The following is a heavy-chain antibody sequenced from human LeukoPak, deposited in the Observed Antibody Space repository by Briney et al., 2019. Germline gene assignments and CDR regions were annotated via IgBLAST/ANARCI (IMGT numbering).Heavy chain of an antibody. CDR1: GASITSGAYY. V-gene: IGHV4-39*07. D-gene: IGHD4/OR15-4a*01. CDR2: VYYSGTI. Sequence: SETLSLTCSVSGASITSGAYYWAWLRQPPGKGLEWIGSVYYSGTINYNPSLKGRVSISRDMSKNQFSLNLNSVNATDTVVYYCARRDYAAWFDPWGQGTLVTVSS. CDR3: ARRDYAAWFDP. J-gene: IGHJ5*02.